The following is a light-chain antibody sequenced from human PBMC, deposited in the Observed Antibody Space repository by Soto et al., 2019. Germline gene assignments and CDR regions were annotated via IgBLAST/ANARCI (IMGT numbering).Light chain of an antibody. CDR3: SSYAGSDVFV. J-gene: IGLJ1*01. V-gene: IGLV2-8*01. CDR2: GVS. CDR1: SSDVGAYNY. Sequence: QSALTQPPSASGSPGQSVAISCTGTSSDVGAYNYVAWYQQHPGKVPKLMIYGVSKRPSGVPDRFSGSKSGNTASLTVSGLQADDEADYYCSSYAGSDVFVFGTGTKV.